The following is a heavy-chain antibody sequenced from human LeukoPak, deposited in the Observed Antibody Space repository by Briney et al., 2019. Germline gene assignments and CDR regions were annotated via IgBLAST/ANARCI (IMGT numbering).Heavy chain of an antibody. J-gene: IGHJ4*02. CDR1: GGSISTSNYY. CDR2: IFYSGST. CDR3: ARDQYYYDSSGYLTFDY. D-gene: IGHD3-22*01. Sequence: SETLSLTCTVSGGSISTSNYYWGWIRQPPGKGLEWIGNIFYSGSTYYSPSLRSRVTISLDTSRNQFSLKLNSVTAADTAAYYCARDQYYYDSSGYLTFDYWGQGTLVTVSS. V-gene: IGHV4-39*07.